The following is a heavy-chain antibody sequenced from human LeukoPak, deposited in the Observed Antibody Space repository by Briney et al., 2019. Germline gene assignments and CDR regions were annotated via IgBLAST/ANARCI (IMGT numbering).Heavy chain of an antibody. D-gene: IGHD3-10*01. CDR1: GFTFSSYS. J-gene: IGHJ4*02. V-gene: IGHV3-23*01. CDR2: ISGSGTGA. CDR3: AKGLYHYFGSGSYTLEY. Sequence: GGSLRLSCAASGFTFSSYSMNWVRQAPGKGLERVSAISGSGTGADYADSVKGRFTISRDNSKNTLHLQVNSLRVEDTAVYCCAKGLYHYFGSGSYTLEYWGQGTQVTVSS.